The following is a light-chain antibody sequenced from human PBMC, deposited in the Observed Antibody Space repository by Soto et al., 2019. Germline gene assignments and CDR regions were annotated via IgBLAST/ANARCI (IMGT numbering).Light chain of an antibody. CDR3: QQYNGYWT. CDR2: EAS. J-gene: IGKJ1*01. V-gene: IGKV1-5*03. Sequence: DIQMTQSPSTLSASVGDRVTITCRASQSIRGSLAWYQQKPGKAPKLLIFEASNLKSGVPSRFSGSGSGTEYTLTISRLQPDDSASYYCQQYNGYWTFGQGTRVEIK. CDR1: QSIRGS.